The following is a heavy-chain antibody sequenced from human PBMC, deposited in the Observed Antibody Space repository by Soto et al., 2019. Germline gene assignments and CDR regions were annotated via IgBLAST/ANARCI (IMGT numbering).Heavy chain of an antibody. D-gene: IGHD3-10*01. Sequence: EVQLVESGGGLVQPGGSLRLSCAASGFTFSSYWMHWVRQAPGKGLVWVSRINSDGRSTSYADSVKGRFTISRDNAKNTLYLQMNSLRAEDTAVYYCASYYGSGIYHPKYWGQATLVTVAS. CDR1: GFTFSSYW. V-gene: IGHV3-74*01. CDR2: INSDGRST. J-gene: IGHJ4*01. CDR3: ASYYGSGIYHPKY.